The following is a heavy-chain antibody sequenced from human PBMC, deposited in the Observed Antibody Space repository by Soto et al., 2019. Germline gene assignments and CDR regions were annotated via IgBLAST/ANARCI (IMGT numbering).Heavy chain of an antibody. Sequence: GGSLRLSCAASGFTFSSYWMHWVGQAPGKGLVWVSRINSDGSSTSYADSVKGRFTISRDNAKKTLYLQMKSLRAEDTAVYYCARDRAVTDLDYWGQGTLVTVSS. D-gene: IGHD2-21*02. CDR2: INSDGSST. V-gene: IGHV3-74*01. CDR1: GFTFSSYW. CDR3: ARDRAVTDLDY. J-gene: IGHJ4*02.